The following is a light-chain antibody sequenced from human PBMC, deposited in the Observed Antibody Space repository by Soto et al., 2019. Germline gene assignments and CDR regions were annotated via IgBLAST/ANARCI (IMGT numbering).Light chain of an antibody. Sequence: EIVMTQSPVTLSVSPGERVTLYCRASQSVSNNLAWYQQKSGQAPRLLIYGASTRVTGIPVRFSGSGSGTEFPLTISSLQSEDFAIYYCQQYNNWPPVTFGQGTRLDIK. CDR2: GAS. CDR1: QSVSNN. J-gene: IGKJ5*01. CDR3: QQYNNWPPVT. V-gene: IGKV3-15*01.